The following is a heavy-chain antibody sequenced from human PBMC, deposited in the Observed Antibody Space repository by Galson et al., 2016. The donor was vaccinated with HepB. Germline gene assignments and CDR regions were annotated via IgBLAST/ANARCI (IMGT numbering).Heavy chain of an antibody. V-gene: IGHV4-34*01. D-gene: IGHD6-13*01. CDR1: RASITDDY. J-gene: IGHJ5*01. CDR2: INHRGAT. CDR3: VRAGRQQLMRGFFDF. Sequence: ETLSLTCAVSRASITDDYWGWIRQSPGKGLEWIGEINHRGATNYNPSLKSRVSLAVDTPKNHLSLRLSSLTAADTAVYYCVRAGRQQLMRGFFDFWGQGGLVTVSS.